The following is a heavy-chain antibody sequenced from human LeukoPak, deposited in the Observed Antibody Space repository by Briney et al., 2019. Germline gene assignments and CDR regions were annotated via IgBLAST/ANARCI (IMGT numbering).Heavy chain of an antibody. CDR2: VKSDGGGI. V-gene: IGHV3-74*01. CDR3: ARQAGSGFDY. D-gene: IGHD3-10*01. J-gene: IGHJ4*02. Sequence: GGSLRLSCAVSGFTSTDYWFHWVRQAPGKGLEWVSRVKSDGGGINYGDSVKGRFTMSRDNAKNTLYLQMNSLRAEDTAVYYCARQAGSGFDYWGQGSLVTVSS. CDR1: GFTSTDYW.